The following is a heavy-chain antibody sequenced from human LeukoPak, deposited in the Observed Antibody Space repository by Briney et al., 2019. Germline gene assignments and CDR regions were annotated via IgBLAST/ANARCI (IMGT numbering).Heavy chain of an antibody. CDR3: AKCFGLWFGELFSFDY. CDR2: ISGSGGST. Sequence: GGSLGLSCAASGFTFSSYAVSWVRQAPGKGLEWVSAISGSGGSTYYADSVKGRFTISRDNSKNTLYLQMNSLRAEDTAVYYCAKCFGLWFGELFSFDYWGQGTLVTVSS. D-gene: IGHD3-10*01. J-gene: IGHJ4*02. CDR1: GFTFSSYA. V-gene: IGHV3-23*01.